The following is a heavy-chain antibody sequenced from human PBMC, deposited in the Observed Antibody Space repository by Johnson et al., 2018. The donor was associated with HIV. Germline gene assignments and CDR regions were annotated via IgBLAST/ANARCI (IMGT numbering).Heavy chain of an antibody. CDR3: AREAYCSGGSCYDAFDI. V-gene: IGHV3-66*01. Sequence: VQLVESGGGLVQPGGSLRLSCAASGFTVSSNYMSWVRQAPGKGLEWVSVIYSGGSTYYADPVKGRFTLPRDNSKNTLYLQMNSLRAEDTAVYYCAREAYCSGGSCYDAFDIWGQGTMVTVSS. CDR1: GFTVSSNY. J-gene: IGHJ3*02. CDR2: IYSGGST. D-gene: IGHD2-15*01.